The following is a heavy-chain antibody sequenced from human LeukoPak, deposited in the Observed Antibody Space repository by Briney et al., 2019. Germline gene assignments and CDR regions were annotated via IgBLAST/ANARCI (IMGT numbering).Heavy chain of an antibody. J-gene: IGHJ4*02. CDR1: GYTFTSYA. D-gene: IGHD5-12*01. CDR2: INAGSGNT. Sequence: GASVKVSCKASGYTFTSYAMHWVRQAPGQRLEWMGWINAGSGNTKYSQKFQGRVTITRDTSASTAYMELSSLRSEDTAVYYCARSGGYDPELDYWGQGTLVTVSS. CDR3: ARSGGYDPELDY. V-gene: IGHV1-3*01.